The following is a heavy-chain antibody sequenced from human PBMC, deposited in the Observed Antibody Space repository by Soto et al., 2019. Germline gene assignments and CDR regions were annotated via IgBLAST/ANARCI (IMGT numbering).Heavy chain of an antibody. CDR3: ARIRVDTAMYFNNYGMDV. D-gene: IGHD5-18*01. CDR2: IDWDDDK. CDR1: GFSLSDPGMC. V-gene: IGHV2-70*20. J-gene: IGHJ6*02. Sequence: SGPTLVNPTQTLTLTCTLSGFSLSDPGMCVSWVRQPPGKALEWLALIDWDDDKYYTTSLKTRLTIAKDTSKNQVILTMTNVAPVDTATYYRARIRVDTAMYFNNYGMDVWGQGTTVTVSS.